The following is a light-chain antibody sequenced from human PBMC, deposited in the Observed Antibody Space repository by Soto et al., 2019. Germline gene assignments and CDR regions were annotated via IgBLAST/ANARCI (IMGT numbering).Light chain of an antibody. CDR3: QQLNSYPPP. CDR2: AAS. CDR1: QGISSY. Sequence: IQLTQSPSSLSASVGDRVTITCRASQGISSYLAWYQQKPGKAPKLLIYAASTLQSGVPSRFSGSGSGTDFTLIISSLQPEDFATYYCQQLNSYPPPFGPGTKVDIK. V-gene: IGKV1-9*01. J-gene: IGKJ3*01.